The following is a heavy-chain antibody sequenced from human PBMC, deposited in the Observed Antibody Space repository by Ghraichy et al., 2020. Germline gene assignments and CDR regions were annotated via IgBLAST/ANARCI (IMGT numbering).Heavy chain of an antibody. CDR1: GFTFSSYA. V-gene: IGHV3-23*01. CDR3: AKDPYTSNIVVVTAKSASRRNGKDY. Sequence: GGSLRLSCAASGFTFSSYAMSWVRQAPGKGLEWVSAISGSGGSTYYADSVKGRFTISRDNSKNTLYLQMNSLRAEDTAVYYCAKDPYTSNIVVVTAKSASRRNGKDYWGQGTLVTVSS. D-gene: IGHD2-21*02. CDR2: ISGSGGST. J-gene: IGHJ4*02.